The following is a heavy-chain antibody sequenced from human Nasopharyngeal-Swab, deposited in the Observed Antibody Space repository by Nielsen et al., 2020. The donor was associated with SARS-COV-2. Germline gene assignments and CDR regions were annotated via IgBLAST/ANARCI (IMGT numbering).Heavy chain of an antibody. V-gene: IGHV3-21*01. CDR3: ARVQEADYYYYYMDV. CDR1: GFSVNNNH. CDR2: ISSSSSYI. Sequence: GESLKISCAASGFSVNNNHMNWVRQAPGKGLEWVSSISSSSSYIYYADSVKGRFTISRDNAKNSLYLQMNGLRAEDTAVYYCARVQEADYYYYYMDVWGKGTTVTVSS. J-gene: IGHJ6*03.